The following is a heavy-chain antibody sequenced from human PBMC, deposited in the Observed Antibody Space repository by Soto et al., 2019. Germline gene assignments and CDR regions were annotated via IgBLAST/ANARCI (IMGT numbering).Heavy chain of an antibody. D-gene: IGHD5-12*01. CDR1: GFTFSNYA. V-gene: IGHV3-23*01. CDR2: ISSSSGST. J-gene: IGHJ4*02. Sequence: EVQLLESGGGLVQPGGSLRLSCAASGFTFSNYAMNWVRQAPGKGLEWVSTISSSSGSTYYADSVKGRFTISRDNSKIFLYLQMNSLRGDDTAVYYCAKVTSEIYSGQHSDYCGQGTHVAISS. CDR3: AKVTSEIYSGQHSDY.